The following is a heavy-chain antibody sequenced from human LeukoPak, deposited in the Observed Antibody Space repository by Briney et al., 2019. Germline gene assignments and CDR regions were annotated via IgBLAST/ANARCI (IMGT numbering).Heavy chain of an antibody. D-gene: IGHD5-12*01. CDR2: IYYSGST. J-gene: IGHJ4*02. CDR3: ARVWRVYSGYYSSLCY. Sequence: SETLSLTCTVSGGSISSYYWSWIRQPPGKGLEWIWYIYYSGSTNYNPSLKSRVTISVDTSKNQFSLKLSSVTAGDAAVYDCARVWRVYSGYYSSLCYLGQGTLGTVSS. V-gene: IGHV4-59*01. CDR1: GGSISSYY.